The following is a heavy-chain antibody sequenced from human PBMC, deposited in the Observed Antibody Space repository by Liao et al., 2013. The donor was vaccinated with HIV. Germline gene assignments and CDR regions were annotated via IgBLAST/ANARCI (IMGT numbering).Heavy chain of an antibody. J-gene: IGHJ4*02. D-gene: IGHD2-21*02. CDR3: ARGRPVIVPTAIEWRSYYFDD. Sequence: QLQLQESGSGLIKPSQTLSLTCAVSGGSISSGGYSWNWIRQPPGKGLEWIGEINHGGSANYNPSLESRVNILVDKSKKQFSLKVTSLTTADTAVYYCARGRPVIVPTAIEWRSYYFDDWGQGTLVTVSS. CDR2: INHGGSA. V-gene: IGHV4-30-2*01. CDR1: GGSISSGGYS.